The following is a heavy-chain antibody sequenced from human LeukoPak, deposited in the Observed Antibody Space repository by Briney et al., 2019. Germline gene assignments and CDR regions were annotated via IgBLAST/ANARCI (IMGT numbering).Heavy chain of an antibody. D-gene: IGHD3-22*01. J-gene: IGHJ4*02. CDR1: GFTFSSYE. CDR2: ISSSGSTI. CDR3: ASRRPTYYYDSSGYRLF. Sequence: HPGGSLRLSRAASGFTFSSYEMNWVRQAPGKGLQWVSYISSSGSTIYYADSVKGRFTISRDNAKNSLYLQMNSLRAEETAVYYCASRRPTYYYDSSGYRLFWGQGTLVTVSS. V-gene: IGHV3-48*03.